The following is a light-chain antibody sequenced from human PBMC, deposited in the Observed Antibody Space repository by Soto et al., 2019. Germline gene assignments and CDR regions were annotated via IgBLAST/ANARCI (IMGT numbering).Light chain of an antibody. CDR2: GAS. CDR1: QSVSSSY. V-gene: IGKV3-20*01. J-gene: IGKJ2*01. CDR3: QQFGSSPYT. Sequence: EIVLTQSPGTLSLSPGERATLSCRASQSVSSSYLAWYQHKPGQAPRLLIYGASNRATGIPGRFSGSGSGTDFTLTISRLEPEDFAVYYCQQFGSSPYTFGQGTKLEIK.